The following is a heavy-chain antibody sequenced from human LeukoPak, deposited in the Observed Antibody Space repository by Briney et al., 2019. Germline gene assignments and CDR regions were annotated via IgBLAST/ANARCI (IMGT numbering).Heavy chain of an antibody. D-gene: IGHD3-22*01. V-gene: IGHV1-3*01. J-gene: IGHJ4*02. CDR1: GYTFTSYA. CDR2: INAGNGNT. CDR3: ARVPYGDYESSSGYFDY. Sequence: ASVKVSCKASGYTFTSYAMHWVRQAPGQRLEWMGWINAGNGNTKYSQKFQGRVTITRDTFASTAYMELSSLRSEDTAVYYCARVPYGDYESSSGYFDYWGQGTLVTVSS.